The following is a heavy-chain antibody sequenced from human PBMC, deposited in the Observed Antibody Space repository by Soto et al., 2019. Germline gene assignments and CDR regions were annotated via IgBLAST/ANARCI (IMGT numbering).Heavy chain of an antibody. V-gene: IGHV3-7*04. CDR2: IKYDGSET. CDR3: ARDKIIGSYSGSYFDY. J-gene: IGHJ4*02. CDR1: GFTFSSYW. D-gene: IGHD1-26*01. Sequence: EVQLVESGGGLVQPGESLRLSCAASGFTFSSYWMSWVRQAPGKGLEWVAIIKYDGSETYYMDSVRGRFTISRDNAKNSLYLQMTSLRGEDTAVYYCARDKIIGSYSGSYFDYWGQGTLVTVSS.